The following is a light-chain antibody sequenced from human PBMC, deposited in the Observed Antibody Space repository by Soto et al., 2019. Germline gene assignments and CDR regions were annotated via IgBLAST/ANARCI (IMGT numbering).Light chain of an antibody. CDR2: SNN. V-gene: IGLV1-44*01. Sequence: QSVLTQPPSASGTPGQRVTISCSGSSYNIGSNTVNWYQQLPGTAPKLLIYSNNQRPSGVPDRFSGSKSGTSASLAISGLHYEDEADYYCAAWDDSLNGYVFGTGTKLTVL. J-gene: IGLJ1*01. CDR3: AAWDDSLNGYV. CDR1: SYNIGSNT.